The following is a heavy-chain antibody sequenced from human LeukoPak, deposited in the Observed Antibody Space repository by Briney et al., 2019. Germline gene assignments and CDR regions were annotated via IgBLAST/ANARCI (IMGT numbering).Heavy chain of an antibody. CDR2: INPSGGST. Sequence: ASVKVSCKASGYTFTSYYMHWLRQAPGQGLEWMGIINPSGGSTSYAQKFQGRVTMTRDTSTSTVYMELSSLRSEDTAVYYCARGGGSYYDVLGSDWGDNWGQGTLVTVSS. V-gene: IGHV1-46*01. J-gene: IGHJ4*02. CDR3: ARGGGSYYDVLGSDWGDN. CDR1: GYTFTSYY. D-gene: IGHD1-26*01.